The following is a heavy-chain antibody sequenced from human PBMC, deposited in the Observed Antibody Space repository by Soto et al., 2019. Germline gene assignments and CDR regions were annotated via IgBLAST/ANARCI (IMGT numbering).Heavy chain of an antibody. V-gene: IGHV3-30-3*01. CDR3: ARVSSDGYGLDYDY. CDR1: GFTFSSYA. D-gene: IGHD5-18*01. Sequence: GGSLRLSCAASGFTFSSYAMHWVRQAPGKGLEWVAVISYDGSNKYYADSVKGRFTISRDNSKNTLYLQMNSLRAEDTAVYYCARVSSDGYGLDYDYWGQGTLVTVSS. CDR2: ISYDGSNK. J-gene: IGHJ4*02.